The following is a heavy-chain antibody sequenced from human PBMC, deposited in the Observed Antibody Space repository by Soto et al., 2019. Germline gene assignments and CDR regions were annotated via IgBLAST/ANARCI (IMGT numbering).Heavy chain of an antibody. Sequence: QVQLVESGGGVVQPGRSLRLSCAASGFTFSSYAMHWVRQAPGKGLEWVAVIWYDGSNKYYADSVKGRFTISRDNSKNTLYLQMNSLRAEDTAVYYCARGQEQWLVRYYYYGMDVWGQGTTVTVSS. CDR2: IWYDGSNK. CDR3: ARGQEQWLVRYYYYGMDV. D-gene: IGHD6-19*01. J-gene: IGHJ6*02. CDR1: GFTFSSYA. V-gene: IGHV3-33*08.